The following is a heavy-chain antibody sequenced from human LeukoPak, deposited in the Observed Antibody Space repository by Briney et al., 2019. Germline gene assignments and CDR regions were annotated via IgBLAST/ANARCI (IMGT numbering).Heavy chain of an antibody. CDR1: GYTFTSFG. V-gene: IGHV1-18*01. D-gene: IGHD2-15*01. Sequence: ASVKVSCKPSGYTFTSFGINWVRQAPGQGLEWMGWIDAYNGDTTYAQKFQGRVTMTTDTSSNTPYLELRSLRSDDSTVYYFSKDHCRCDICLSFGCWGKGTLVTVSS. CDR2: IDAYNGDT. CDR3: SKDHCRCDICLSFGC. J-gene: IGHJ4*02.